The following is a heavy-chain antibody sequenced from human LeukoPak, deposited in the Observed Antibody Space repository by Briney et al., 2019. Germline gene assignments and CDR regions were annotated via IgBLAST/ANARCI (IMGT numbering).Heavy chain of an antibody. J-gene: IGHJ6*02. Sequence: QSGGSLRLSCAASRFTFSSYEMNWVRRAPGKGLEWVSVIYSGGSTYYADSVKGRFTISRDNSKNTLYLQMNSLRAEDTAVYYCASPVTGKGVPDYYYGMDVWGQGTTVTVSS. CDR2: IYSGGST. D-gene: IGHD1-20*01. CDR3: ASPVTGKGVPDYYYGMDV. CDR1: RFTFSSYE. V-gene: IGHV3-66*02.